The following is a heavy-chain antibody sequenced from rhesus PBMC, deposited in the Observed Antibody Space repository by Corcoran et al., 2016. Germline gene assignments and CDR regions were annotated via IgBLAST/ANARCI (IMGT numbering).Heavy chain of an antibody. D-gene: IGHD3-34*01. CDR1: GYSISSGYD. CDR2: IYGSSGST. V-gene: IGHV4-76*01. J-gene: IGHJ1*01. CDR3: AREAGVFEF. Sequence: QVQLQESGPGVVKPSETLSLTCAVSGYSISSGYDWSWSRQPPGKGLEWIGYIYGSSGSTNYNPSLNNRVTISKGTSKNQFSLKLSSVTAADTAVYYCAREAGVFEFWGQGALVTVSS.